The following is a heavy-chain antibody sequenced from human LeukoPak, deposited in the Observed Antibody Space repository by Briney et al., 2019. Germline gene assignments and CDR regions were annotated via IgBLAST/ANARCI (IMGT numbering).Heavy chain of an antibody. D-gene: IGHD2-2*01. V-gene: IGHV1-24*01. CDR2: FDPEDGET. Sequence: ASVKVPCKVSGYTLTELSMHWVRQAPGKGLEWMGGFDPEDGETIYAQKFQGRVTMTEDTSTDTAYMELSSLRSEDTAVYYCATDYPSSIVVVPAAIYLDAFDIWGQGTMVTVSS. CDR3: ATDYPSSIVVVPAAIYLDAFDI. J-gene: IGHJ3*02. CDR1: GYTLTELS.